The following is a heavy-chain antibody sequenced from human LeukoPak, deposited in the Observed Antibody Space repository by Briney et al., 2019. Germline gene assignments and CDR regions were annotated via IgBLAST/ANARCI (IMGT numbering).Heavy chain of an antibody. Sequence: PSETLSLTCAVYGGSFSGYYWSWIRQPPGKGLEWIGEINHSGSTNYNPSLKSRVTISVDTSKNQSSLKLSSVTAADTAVYYCARGLIDYDSSGYYYGSNYLYFDYWGQGTLVTVSS. CDR2: INHSGST. J-gene: IGHJ4*02. CDR3: ARGLIDYDSSGYYYGSNYLYFDY. V-gene: IGHV4-34*01. D-gene: IGHD3-22*01. CDR1: GGSFSGYY.